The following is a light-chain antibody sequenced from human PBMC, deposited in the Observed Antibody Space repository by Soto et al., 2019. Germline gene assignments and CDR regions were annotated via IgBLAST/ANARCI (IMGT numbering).Light chain of an antibody. CDR1: SSDVGGYNY. CDR3: CSYAGSYSYV. Sequence: QSALTQPRSVSGSPGQSVTISCTGTSSDVGGYNYVSWYQQHPGKAPKLMIYDVSKRPSGVPDRFSGSKSGNTASLTISGLHAEDEDDYYCCSYAGSYSYVFGAGTKVTVL. J-gene: IGLJ1*01. V-gene: IGLV2-11*01. CDR2: DVS.